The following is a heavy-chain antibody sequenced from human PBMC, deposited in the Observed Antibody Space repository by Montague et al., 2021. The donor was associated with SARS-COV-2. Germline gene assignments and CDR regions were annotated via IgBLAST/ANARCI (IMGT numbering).Heavy chain of an antibody. CDR1: GDSVSSNSAA. CDR2: TYYRSKWYN. D-gene: IGHD2-8*01. V-gene: IGHV6-1*01. J-gene: IGHJ5*02. CDR3: ARDDPYCTNGVCYTGNRFDP. Sequence: CAISGDSVSSNSAAWNWIRQSPSRGLEWLGRTYYRSKWYNDYAVSVKSRITINPDASKNQFPLQLNSVTPEDTAVYYCARDDPYCTNGVCYTGNRFDPWGQGTLVTVSS.